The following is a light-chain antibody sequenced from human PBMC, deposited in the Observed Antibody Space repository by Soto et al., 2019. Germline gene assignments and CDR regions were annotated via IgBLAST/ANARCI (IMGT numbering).Light chain of an antibody. J-gene: IGLJ3*02. Sequence: QSALTQPPSASGSRGQSVTISCTGTSVDINYVSWVQQHPGKAPKLIICEVTKRPSGVPDRFSGSKSGNTASLTVSGLQDDDEADYYCSSYAGRDIWVFGGGTKLTVL. CDR2: EVT. CDR1: SVDINY. V-gene: IGLV2-8*01. CDR3: SSYAGRDIWV.